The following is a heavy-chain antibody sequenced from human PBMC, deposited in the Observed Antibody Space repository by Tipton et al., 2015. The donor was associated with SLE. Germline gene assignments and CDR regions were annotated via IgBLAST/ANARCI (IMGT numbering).Heavy chain of an antibody. V-gene: IGHV4-34*01. D-gene: IGHD3-16*01. CDR3: AREGERMMDAFDI. CDR1: GGSFSGYY. J-gene: IGHJ3*02. CDR2: INHSGST. Sequence: LRLSCAVYGGSFSGYYWSWIRQPPVKGLEWIGDINHSGSTNYNPSLKSRVTISVDTSKNQFSLKLSSVTAADTAVYYCAREGERMMDAFDIWGQGTMVTVSS.